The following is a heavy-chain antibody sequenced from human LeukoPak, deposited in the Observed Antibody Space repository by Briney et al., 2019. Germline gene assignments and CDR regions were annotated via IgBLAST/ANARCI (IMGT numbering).Heavy chain of an antibody. J-gene: IGHJ4*02. V-gene: IGHV3-49*04. Sequence: GGSLRLSCTAPGYTFGDYAMSWVRQAPGKGLEWVGFIRTKASGGTTEYAASVKGRFTISRDDSESIAYLQMNSLKTEDTAVYYCSSSYCSRGTCYGQYYFDCWGQGTLVTVSS. D-gene: IGHD2-15*01. CDR2: IRTKASGGTT. CDR3: SSSYCSRGTCYGQYYFDC. CDR1: GYTFGDYA.